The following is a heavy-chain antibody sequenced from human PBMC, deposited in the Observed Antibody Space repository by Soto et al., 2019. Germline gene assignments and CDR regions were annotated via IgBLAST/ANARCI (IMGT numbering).Heavy chain of an antibody. D-gene: IGHD3-9*01. CDR1: GYTLTELS. V-gene: IGHV1-24*01. J-gene: IGHJ4*02. CDR3: ATAAKSLVRYFDWYFDY. CDR2: FDPEDGET. Sequence: ASVKVSCKVSGYTLTELSMHWVRQAPGKGLEWMGGFDPEDGETIYAQKFQGRVTMTEDTSTDTAYMELSSLRSEDTAAYYCATAAKSLVRYFDWYFDYWGQGTLVTVSS.